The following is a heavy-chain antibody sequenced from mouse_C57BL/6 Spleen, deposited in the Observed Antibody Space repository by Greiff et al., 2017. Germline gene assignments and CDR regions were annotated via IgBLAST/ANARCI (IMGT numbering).Heavy chain of an antibody. D-gene: IGHD2-5*01. CDR3: ARSEGLYSTFFDY. Sequence: VQLQQSGPELVKPGASVKISCKASGYSFTDYNMNWVKQSNGQSLEWIGVINPNYGTTSYNQKFKGKATLTVDKSSSTAYMQLNSLTSEDSACYYCARSEGLYSTFFDYWGQGTTLTVSS. CDR2: INPNYGTT. V-gene: IGHV1-39*01. J-gene: IGHJ2*01. CDR1: GYSFTDYN.